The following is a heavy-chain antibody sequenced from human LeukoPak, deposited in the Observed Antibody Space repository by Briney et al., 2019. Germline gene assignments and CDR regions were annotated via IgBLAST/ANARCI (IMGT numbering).Heavy chain of an antibody. CDR3: ARGTLKAAATDFDY. D-gene: IGHD6-13*01. J-gene: IGHJ4*02. CDR2: ISTSSSAI. CDR1: GFTFSSYT. V-gene: IGHV3-48*02. Sequence: GGSLRLSCAASGFTFSSYTMNWVRQAPGKGLEWVSYISTSSSAIYYADSVKGRFTISRDNAKNSLYLQMNSLRDEDTAVYYCARGTLKAAATDFDYWGQGTLVTVSS.